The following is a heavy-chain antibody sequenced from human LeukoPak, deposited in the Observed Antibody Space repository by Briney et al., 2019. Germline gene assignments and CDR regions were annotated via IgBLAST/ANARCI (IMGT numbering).Heavy chain of an antibody. CDR3: ARDNWGIDY. J-gene: IGHJ4*02. CDR1: GFTFSSYW. Sequence: GALRLSCAASGFTFSSYWMHWVRQAPGKGLVWVSHINSDGSSTSYADSVKRRFTIFRDNAKNTLYLQMNSLRAEDTTVYYCARDNWGIDYWGKGTLVTVSS. D-gene: IGHD7-27*01. V-gene: IGHV3-74*01. CDR2: INSDGSST.